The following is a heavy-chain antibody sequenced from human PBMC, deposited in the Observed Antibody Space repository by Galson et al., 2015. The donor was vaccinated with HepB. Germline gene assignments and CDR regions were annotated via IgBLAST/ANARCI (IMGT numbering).Heavy chain of an antibody. D-gene: IGHD1-26*01. Sequence: SVKVSCKASGYIFNNYGIGWVRQAPGQGLEWMGWISAYNGNTSYAQKFQGRVTMTTDTSTSTAYMELRSLTSEDTAVYYCARDGGGWVQPGYYFYGMDVWGQGTTVTVSS. CDR1: GYIFNNYG. CDR3: ARDGGGWVQPGYYFYGMDV. CDR2: ISAYNGNT. J-gene: IGHJ6*02. V-gene: IGHV1-18*04.